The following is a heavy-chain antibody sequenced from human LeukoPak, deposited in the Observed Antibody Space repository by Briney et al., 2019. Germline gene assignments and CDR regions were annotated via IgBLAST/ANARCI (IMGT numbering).Heavy chain of an antibody. CDR3: VRDGSHFDY. CDR2: INGDGSRT. J-gene: IGHJ4*02. Sequence: QAGGSLRLSCAASGFTLSSYWMHWVRQAPGKGLVWVSRINGDGSRTSYTDSVKGRFTISRDNTKSTLYLEMNSLRAEDTAVYYCVRDGSHFDYWGQGTLVTASS. V-gene: IGHV3-74*01. D-gene: IGHD1-26*01. CDR1: GFTLSSYW.